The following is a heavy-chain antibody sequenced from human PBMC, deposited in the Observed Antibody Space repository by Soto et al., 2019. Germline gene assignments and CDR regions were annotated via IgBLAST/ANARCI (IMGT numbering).Heavy chain of an antibody. CDR2: IHYSGSA. CDR3: ARVGDRSSYFFYSDY. CDR1: GGSISGYY. Sequence: SETLSLTCTVSGGSISGYYWTWIRQPPGKGLEWIGYIHYSGSANYNPSLKSRVTISVDTSKNQFSLKMSSVTAADTAVYYCARVGDRSSYFFYSDYWGQGTLVTVSS. V-gene: IGHV4-59*01. J-gene: IGHJ4*01. D-gene: IGHD3-22*01.